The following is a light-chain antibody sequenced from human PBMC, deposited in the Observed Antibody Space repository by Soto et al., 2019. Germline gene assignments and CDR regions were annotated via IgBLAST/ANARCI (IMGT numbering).Light chain of an antibody. CDR2: DAS. J-gene: IGKJ4*01. V-gene: IGKV3-11*01. CDR1: QRVSSY. Sequence: EIVLTQSPATLSLSPGEGATLSCRASQRVSSYLAWYQKKPGQAPRLLIYDASNRATGIPARFSGRGSGTDFTLTLSSLEPEDSAVYYCQQRSHWALTFGGGTKVEIK. CDR3: QQRSHWALT.